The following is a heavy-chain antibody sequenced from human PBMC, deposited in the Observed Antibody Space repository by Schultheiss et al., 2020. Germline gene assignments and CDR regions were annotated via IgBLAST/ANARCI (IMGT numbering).Heavy chain of an antibody. V-gene: IGHV3-30-3*01. CDR3: ARETGYSCFDY. CDR1: GFTFSSYA. J-gene: IGHJ4*02. D-gene: IGHD5-18*01. Sequence: GESLKISCAASGFTFSSYAMHWVRQAPGKGLEWVAVISYDGSNKYYADSVKGRFTISRDNSKNTLYLQMNSLRAEDTAVYYCARETGYSCFDYWGQGTLVTVS. CDR2: ISYDGSNK.